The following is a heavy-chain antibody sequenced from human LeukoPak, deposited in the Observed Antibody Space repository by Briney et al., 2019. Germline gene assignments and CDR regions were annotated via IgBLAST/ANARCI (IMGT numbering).Heavy chain of an antibody. CDR2: INPNSGDT. CDR3: ARVGYYDGSGYLDY. Sequence: ASVTVSCKASGYTFTGFYIHWVRQAPGQGLEWMGRINPNSGDTNYAQKFLARVTMTRDTSISTAFMELTRLRSDDTAVYYCARVGYYDGSGYLDYWGQGTLVPVSS. J-gene: IGHJ4*02. D-gene: IGHD3-22*01. CDR1: GYTFTGFY. V-gene: IGHV1-2*06.